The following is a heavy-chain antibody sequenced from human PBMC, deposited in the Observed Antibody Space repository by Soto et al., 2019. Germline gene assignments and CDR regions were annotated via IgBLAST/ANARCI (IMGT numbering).Heavy chain of an antibody. CDR1: GGPFNNHA. CDR3: ARDYREVDDFEI. J-gene: IGHJ3*02. CDR2: VIPTLATA. Sequence: QVQLVQSGAEVKKPGSSVKVSCKTSGGPFNNHAINWVRQAPGQGLEWVGLVIPTLATADYAQKFQGRVTMTADEVTNTAYMELSSLRSEDTGVYYCARDYREVDDFEIWGQGPLVNVSS. V-gene: IGHV1-69*01. D-gene: IGHD4-4*01.